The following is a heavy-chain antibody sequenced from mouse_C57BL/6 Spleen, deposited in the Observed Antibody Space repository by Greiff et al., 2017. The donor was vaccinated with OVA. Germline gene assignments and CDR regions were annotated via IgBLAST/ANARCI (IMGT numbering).Heavy chain of an antibody. D-gene: IGHD2-5*01. Sequence: DVMLVESGGGLVQPGGSLKLSCAASGFTFSDYYMYWVRQTPEKRLEWVAYISHGGGSTYYPDTVKGRFTISRDNATNTLYLQMSRLKSEDTAMYYCASYSNFYAMDYWGQGTSVTVSA. J-gene: IGHJ4*01. V-gene: IGHV5-12*01. CDR3: ASYSNFYAMDY. CDR2: ISHGGGST. CDR1: GFTFSDYY.